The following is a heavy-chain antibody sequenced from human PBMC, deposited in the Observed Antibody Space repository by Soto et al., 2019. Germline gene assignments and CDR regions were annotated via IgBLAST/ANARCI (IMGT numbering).Heavy chain of an antibody. CDR3: AIIMTHSDSFDI. D-gene: IGHD3-16*01. Sequence: ASVKVSCKASGYTFGGFYIHWMRQAPGQGLEWVGSINSNSGATTYAQKFRDSVAMTRDTSVSTAYMDLNRLTSDDTAIYYCAIIMTHSDSFDIWGQGTMVTVSS. V-gene: IGHV1-2*04. CDR1: GYTFGGFY. J-gene: IGHJ3*02. CDR2: INSNSGAT.